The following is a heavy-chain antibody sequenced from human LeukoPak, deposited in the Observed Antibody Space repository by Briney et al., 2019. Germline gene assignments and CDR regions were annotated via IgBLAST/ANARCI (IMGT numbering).Heavy chain of an antibody. V-gene: IGHV3-53*05. CDR3: ARDGGVVPAAMLGYYYYGMDV. D-gene: IGHD2-2*01. Sequence: GGSLRLSCAASGFTVSSNYMNWVRQAPGKGLEWVSVIYGGGNIYYADSVKGRFTISRDNSKNTLYLQMNSLRAEDTAVYYCARDGGVVPAAMLGYYYYGMDVWGQGTTVTVSS. CDR1: GFTVSSNY. CDR2: IYGGGNI. J-gene: IGHJ6*02.